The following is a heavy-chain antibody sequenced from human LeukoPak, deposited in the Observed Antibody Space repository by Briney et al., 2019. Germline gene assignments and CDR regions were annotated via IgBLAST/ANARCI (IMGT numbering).Heavy chain of an antibody. CDR3: AQDHDYGDYLLDY. J-gene: IGHJ4*02. CDR1: GFTFSSYG. Sequence: GGSLRLSCAASGFTFSSYGMHWVRQAPGKGLEWVAVIWYDGSNKYYADSVKGRFTISRDNSKNTLYLQMNSLRAEDTAVYYCAQDHDYGDYLLDYWGQGTLVTVSS. D-gene: IGHD4-17*01. CDR2: IWYDGSNK. V-gene: IGHV3-33*06.